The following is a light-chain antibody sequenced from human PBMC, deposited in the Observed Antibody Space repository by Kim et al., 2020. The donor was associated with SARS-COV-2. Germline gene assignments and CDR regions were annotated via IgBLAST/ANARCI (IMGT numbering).Light chain of an antibody. V-gene: IGKV1-5*03. CDR3: QEFETYSS. Sequence: DFQMTQSPSTRSASVGDRVTITCRASQSISRWVAWYQQKPGKAPKLLIYKASILESGVPSRFSGSGSGTEFTLTITSLQPDDFATYYCQEFETYSSFGQGTKLEIK. J-gene: IGKJ2*01. CDR1: QSISRW. CDR2: KAS.